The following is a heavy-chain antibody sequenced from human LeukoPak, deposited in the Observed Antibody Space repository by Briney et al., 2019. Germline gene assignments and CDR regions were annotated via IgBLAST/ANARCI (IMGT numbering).Heavy chain of an antibody. D-gene: IGHD2-21*02. CDR1: GYTFTSYG. V-gene: IGHV1-18*01. Sequence: ASVKVSCKASGYTFTSYGISWVRQAPGQGLEWMGWISAYNGNTNYAQKLQGRVTMTTDTSTSTAYMELRSLRSDDTAVYYCARKDVVVTAKFYYYYMDVWGKGTTVTVSS. CDR2: ISAYNGNT. J-gene: IGHJ6*03. CDR3: ARKDVVVTAKFYYYYMDV.